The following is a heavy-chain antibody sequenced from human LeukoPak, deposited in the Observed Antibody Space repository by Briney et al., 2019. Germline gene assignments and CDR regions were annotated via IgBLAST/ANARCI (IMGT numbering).Heavy chain of an antibody. CDR1: GFTFSEYS. CDR2: ISTNGG. D-gene: IGHD3-10*01. V-gene: IGHV3-64*01. Sequence: GGSLRLSCAASGFTFSEYSMHGVRQAPGKGLEYVSDISTNGGNANSVKGRFTISRDDPKNTLDLQMGSLRPEDMAVYYCARGFRYYGSGIDYWGQGTLVTVSS. J-gene: IGHJ4*02. CDR3: ARGFRYYGSGIDY.